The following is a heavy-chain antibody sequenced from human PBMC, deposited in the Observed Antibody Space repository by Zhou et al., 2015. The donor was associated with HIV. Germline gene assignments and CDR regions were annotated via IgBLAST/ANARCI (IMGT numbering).Heavy chain of an antibody. D-gene: IGHD3-16*01. Sequence: QVQLLQSGGEVKEPGASVKVSCKASGYNFIDFGVTWVRQAPGQGLEWMGWTNSYGNTNNAQNLQGRVTMTTDTSTSTAYMELRSLRLDDTAVYYCGRGGPFPLGEGTAYYCDYWGRGNPWSPSPQ. CDR1: GYNFIDFG. CDR3: GRGGPFPLGEGTAYYCDY. V-gene: IGHV1-18*01. CDR2: TNSYGNT. J-gene: IGHJ4*02.